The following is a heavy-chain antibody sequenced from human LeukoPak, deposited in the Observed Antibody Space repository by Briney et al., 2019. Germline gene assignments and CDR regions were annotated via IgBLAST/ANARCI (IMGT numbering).Heavy chain of an antibody. CDR1: GFSVSGYW. CDR3: ATDDLKNRGYYNIED. Sequence: GGSLRLSCAVSGFSVSGYWMTWVRQAPGKGLEWVANIKQDGSEKNYVDSVKGRFTISRDNAENSLFLQMNSLRAEDTAVYFCATDDLKNRGYYNIEDWGQGTLVTVSS. CDR2: IKQDGSEK. J-gene: IGHJ4*02. D-gene: IGHD3-22*01. V-gene: IGHV3-7*04.